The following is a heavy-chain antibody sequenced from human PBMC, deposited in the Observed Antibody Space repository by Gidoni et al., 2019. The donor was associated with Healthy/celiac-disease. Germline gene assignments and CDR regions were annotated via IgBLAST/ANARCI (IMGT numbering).Heavy chain of an antibody. V-gene: IGHV1-69*01. CDR2: IIPIFGTA. D-gene: IGHD6-19*01. J-gene: IGHJ6*02. CDR1: GGSFSSYA. Sequence: QVQLVQSGAEVKKHGSSVKVSCKASGGSFSSYAISWVRQAPGQGLEWMGGIIPIFGTANYAQKFQGRVTITADESTSTAYMELSSLRSEDTAVYYCARDQPWTKAVAGTPYYYYGMDVWGQGTTVTVSS. CDR3: ARDQPWTKAVAGTPYYYYGMDV.